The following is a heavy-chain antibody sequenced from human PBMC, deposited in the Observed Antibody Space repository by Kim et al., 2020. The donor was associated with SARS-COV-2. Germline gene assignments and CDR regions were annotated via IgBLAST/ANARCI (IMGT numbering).Heavy chain of an antibody. V-gene: IGHV4-31*03. CDR2: IYYSGST. J-gene: IGHJ3*02. CDR1: GGSISSGGYY. Sequence: SETLSLTCTVSGGSISSGGYYWSWIRQHPGKGLEWIGYIYYSGSTYYNPSLKSRVTISVDTSKNQFSLKLSSVTAADTAVYYCARDLGSRFGYDSSGYYRRHDAFDIWGQGTMVTVSS. D-gene: IGHD3-22*01. CDR3: ARDLGSRFGYDSSGYYRRHDAFDI.